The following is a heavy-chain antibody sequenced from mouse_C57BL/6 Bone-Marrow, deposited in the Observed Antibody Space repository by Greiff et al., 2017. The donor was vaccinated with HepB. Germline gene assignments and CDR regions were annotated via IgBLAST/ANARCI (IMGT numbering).Heavy chain of an antibody. D-gene: IGHD1-1*01. J-gene: IGHJ3*01. V-gene: IGHV5-12*01. CDR2: ICNGGGST. CDR1: GFTFSDYY. CDR3: ARPRSSPFAY. Sequence: EVQVVESGGGLVQPGGSLKLSCAASGFTFSDYYMYWVRQTPEKRLEWVAYICNGGGSTYYPDTVKGRFTISRDNAKNTLYLQMSRLKSEDTAMYYCARPRSSPFAYWGQGTLVTVSA.